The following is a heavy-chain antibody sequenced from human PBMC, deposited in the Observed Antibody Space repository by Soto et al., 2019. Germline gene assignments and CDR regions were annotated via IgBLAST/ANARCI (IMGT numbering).Heavy chain of an antibody. V-gene: IGHV3-33*01. D-gene: IGHD3-22*01. CDR3: ARELNYDSSGSYWGLFDY. J-gene: IGHJ4*02. Sequence: QVQLVESGGGVVQPGRSLRLSCAASGFTFSSYGMHWVRQAPGKGLEWVAVIWYDGSNKCYADSVKGRFTISRDNSNNTQYLQMNSLRAEDTAVYYCARELNYDSSGSYWGLFDYWGQGTLVTVSS. CDR1: GFTFSSYG. CDR2: IWYDGSNK.